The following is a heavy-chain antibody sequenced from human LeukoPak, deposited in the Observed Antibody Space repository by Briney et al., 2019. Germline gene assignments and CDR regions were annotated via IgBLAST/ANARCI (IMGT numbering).Heavy chain of an antibody. Sequence: GGSLRLSCAASGFTFSSYAMSWVRQAPGKGLEWVSAISGSGGSTYYADSVKGRFTISRDNSKNTLYLQMNSLRAEDTAVYYCAKDPYYDILTGYYTDAYYFDYWGQGTLVTVSS. V-gene: IGHV3-23*01. D-gene: IGHD3-9*01. CDR1: GFTFSSYA. J-gene: IGHJ4*02. CDR2: ISGSGGST. CDR3: AKDPYYDILTGYYTDAYYFDY.